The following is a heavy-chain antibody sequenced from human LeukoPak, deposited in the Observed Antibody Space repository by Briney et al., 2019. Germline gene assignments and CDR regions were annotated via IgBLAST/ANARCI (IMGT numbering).Heavy chain of an antibody. CDR2: IIPILGIA. V-gene: IGHV1-69*02. Sequence: SVKVSCKASGGTFSSYTISRVRQAPGQGLEWMGRIIPILGIANYAQKFQGRVTITADKSTSTAYMELSSLRSEDTAVYYCARCIAAAGFAFDIWGQGTMVTVSS. CDR3: ARCIAAAGFAFDI. CDR1: GGTFSSYT. D-gene: IGHD6-13*01. J-gene: IGHJ3*02.